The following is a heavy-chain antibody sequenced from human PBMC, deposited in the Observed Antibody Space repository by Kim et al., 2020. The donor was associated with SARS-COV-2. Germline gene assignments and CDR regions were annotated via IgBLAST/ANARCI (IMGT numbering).Heavy chain of an antibody. D-gene: IGHD3-9*01. CDR1: GGTFSSYA. V-gene: IGHV1-69*04. CDR3: ARDQTGNYDILTGRIYYYYGMDV. CDR2: IIPILGIA. Sequence: SVKVSCKASGGTFSSYAISWVRQAPGQGLEWMRRIIPILGIANYAQKFQGRVTITADKSTSTAYMELSSLRSEDTAVYYCARDQTGNYDILTGRIYYYYGMDVWGQGTTVTVSS. J-gene: IGHJ6*02.